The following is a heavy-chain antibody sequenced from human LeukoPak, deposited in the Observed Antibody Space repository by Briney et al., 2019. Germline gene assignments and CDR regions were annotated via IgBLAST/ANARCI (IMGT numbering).Heavy chain of an antibody. D-gene: IGHD6-19*01. Sequence: SETLSLTCTVSGYSISSGYYWAWIRQPPGQRLEWIATIYHSGSTYYNPSLKSRVTISVDTSKNQFSLTLSSVTAADTAVYYCARDGAVAGGGNNWFDYWGQGTLVTVSS. CDR3: ARDGAVAGGGNNWFDY. CDR2: IYHSGST. CDR1: GYSISSGYY. J-gene: IGHJ5*01. V-gene: IGHV4-38-2*02.